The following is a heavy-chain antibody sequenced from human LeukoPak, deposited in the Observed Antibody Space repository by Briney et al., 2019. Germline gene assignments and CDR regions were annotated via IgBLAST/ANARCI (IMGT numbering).Heavy chain of an antibody. CDR1: GGSFSGYY. V-gene: IGHV4-34*01. CDR3: ASARRGSGLEGAFDI. D-gene: IGHD3-10*01. CDR2: INHSGST. Sequence: PSETLSLTCAVYGGSFSGYYWSWIRQPPGKGLEWIGEINHSGSTNYNPSLKSRVAISVDTSKNQFSLNLSSVTSADTAVYYCASARRGSGLEGAFDIWGQGTMVTVSS. J-gene: IGHJ3*02.